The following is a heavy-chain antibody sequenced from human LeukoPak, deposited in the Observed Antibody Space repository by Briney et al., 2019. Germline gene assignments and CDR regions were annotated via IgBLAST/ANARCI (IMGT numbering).Heavy chain of an antibody. D-gene: IGHD3-22*01. CDR1: GLTSSSYA. J-gene: IGHJ5*02. CDR3: AKDFDSRALNWFDP. Sequence: PGGSLRLSCAASGLTSSSYAMNWVRQVSGKGLGWVSAISGSGGRTYYADSVKGRFTISRDNSKNTLYLQMNSLRAEDTAVYCCAKDFDSRALNWFDPWGQGTLVTVSS. V-gene: IGHV3-23*01. CDR2: ISGSGGRT.